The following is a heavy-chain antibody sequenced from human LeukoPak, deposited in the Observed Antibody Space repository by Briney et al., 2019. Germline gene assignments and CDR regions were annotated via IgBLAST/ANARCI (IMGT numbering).Heavy chain of an antibody. Sequence: GGSLRLSCAASGFTFSSYSMNWVRQAPGKGLEWVSSISSSSSYIYYADSVKGRFTISRDNAKNSLYLQMNSLRAEDTAVYYCARASYSRTGAFDIWGQGTMVTVSS. CDR2: ISSSSSYI. J-gene: IGHJ3*02. CDR3: ARASYSRTGAFDI. D-gene: IGHD2-8*02. CDR1: GFTFSSYS. V-gene: IGHV3-21*01.